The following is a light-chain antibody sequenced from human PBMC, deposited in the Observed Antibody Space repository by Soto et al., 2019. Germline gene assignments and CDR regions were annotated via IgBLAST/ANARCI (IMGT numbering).Light chain of an antibody. V-gene: IGKV1D-12*01. Sequence: IQMTQTKSSVSASVGDRVTSTFRASQGINRWLAWYQQKLGKAPKLLIFDASSLQSGVPSRFSGSGSGTDFTLTISSLQPEDFATYYCQQLNSYPLPFCGGS. CDR1: QGINRW. CDR2: DAS. J-gene: IGKJ4*01. CDR3: QQLNSYPLP.